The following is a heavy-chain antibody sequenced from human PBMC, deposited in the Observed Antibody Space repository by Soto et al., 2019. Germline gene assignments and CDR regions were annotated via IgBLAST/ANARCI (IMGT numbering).Heavy chain of an antibody. CDR2: IFDSVTT. Sequence: QVQLQESGPGLVKPSETLSLICTVSGASISGHVWSWVRQPPGKGLEWIGYIFDSVTTNYSPSLKSRVTMSADTSKSQLSLRLSSVTVADTAVYYCAINADVWGQGTTVTVSS. CDR1: GASISGHV. V-gene: IGHV4-59*08. J-gene: IGHJ6*02. CDR3: AINADV.